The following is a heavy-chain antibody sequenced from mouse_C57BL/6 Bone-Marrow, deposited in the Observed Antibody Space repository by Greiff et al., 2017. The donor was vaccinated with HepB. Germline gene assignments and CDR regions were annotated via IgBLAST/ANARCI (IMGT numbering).Heavy chain of an antibody. V-gene: IGHV1-15*01. Sequence: VQLQQSGAELVRPGASVTLSCKASGYTFTDYEMHWVKQTPVHGLEWIGAIDPETGGTAYNQKFKGKAILTADKSSSTACMELRSLTSEDSAVYYCNRYYAMDDWGQGTSVTVSS. CDR2: IDPETGGT. CDR3: NRYYAMDD. J-gene: IGHJ4*01. CDR1: GYTFTDYE.